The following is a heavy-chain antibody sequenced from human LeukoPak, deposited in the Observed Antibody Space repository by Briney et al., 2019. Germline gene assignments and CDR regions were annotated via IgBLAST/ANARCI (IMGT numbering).Heavy chain of an antibody. J-gene: IGHJ6*03. CDR2: ISSSSSTI. Sequence: GGSLRLSCAASGFTFSSYSMNWVRQAPGKGLEWVSYISSSSSTIYHADSVKGRFTISRDNAKNSLYLQMNSLRAEDTAVYYCATHPYMDVWGKGTTVTVSS. CDR1: GFTFSSYS. CDR3: ATHPYMDV. V-gene: IGHV3-48*01.